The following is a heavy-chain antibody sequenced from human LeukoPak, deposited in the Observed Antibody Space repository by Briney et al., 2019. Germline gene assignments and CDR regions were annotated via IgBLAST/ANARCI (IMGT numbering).Heavy chain of an antibody. CDR1: GFTFSSYG. J-gene: IGHJ4*02. CDR2: ISYDGSNK. V-gene: IGHV3-30*18. D-gene: IGHD5-24*01. Sequence: GGSLRLSCAASGFTFSSYGMHWVRQAPGKGLEWVAVISYDGSNKYYADSVKGRFTISRDNSKNTLYLQMNSLRAEDTAVYYCAKEDVDMATIDYWGQGTLVTVSS. CDR3: AKEDVDMATIDY.